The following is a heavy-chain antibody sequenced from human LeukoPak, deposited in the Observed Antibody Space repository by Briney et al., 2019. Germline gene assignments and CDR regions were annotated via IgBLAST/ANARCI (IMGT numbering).Heavy chain of an antibody. CDR2: ISWNSGSI. D-gene: IGHD4-17*01. CDR3: AKDRGLASSYGDSGLFDY. J-gene: IGHJ4*02. Sequence: PGRSLRLSCAASGFTFDDYAMHWVRQAPGKGLEWVSGISWNSGSIGYADSVKGRFTISRDNAKNSLYLQMNGLRAEDTALYYCAKDRGLASSYGDSGLFDYWGQGTLVTVSS. CDR1: GFTFDDYA. V-gene: IGHV3-9*01.